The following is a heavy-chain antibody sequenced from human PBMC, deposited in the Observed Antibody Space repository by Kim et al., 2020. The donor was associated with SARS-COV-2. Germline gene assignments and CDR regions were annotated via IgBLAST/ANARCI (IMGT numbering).Heavy chain of an antibody. D-gene: IGHD3-10*01. J-gene: IGHJ6*02. Sequence: ASVKVSCKASGYTFTGYYMHWVRQVPGQGLEWMGWINPNSGGTNYAQKFQGWVTMTRDTSISTAYMELSRLRSDDTAVYYCARAYPHKYWEGVRGVIYYGMDVWGQGTTVTVSS. V-gene: IGHV1-2*04. CDR3: ARAYPHKYWEGVRGVIYYGMDV. CDR1: GYTFTGYY. CDR2: INPNSGGT.